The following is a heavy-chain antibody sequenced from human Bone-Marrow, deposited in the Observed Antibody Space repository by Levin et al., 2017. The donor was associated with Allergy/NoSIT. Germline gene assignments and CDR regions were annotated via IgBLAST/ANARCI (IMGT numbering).Heavy chain of an antibody. Sequence: ASVKVSCTVSGYTFTDYYIHWVRQTPGQGLEWIGWIDPTRGDTKFAEKFHARVVLTRNSSINTAYMELGRLRSDDAALYYCARGGTSSNDYWGQGTLVTVS. CDR2: IDPTRGDT. CDR1: GYTFTDYY. J-gene: IGHJ4*02. CDR3: ARGGTSSNDY. D-gene: IGHD6-13*01. V-gene: IGHV1-2*02.